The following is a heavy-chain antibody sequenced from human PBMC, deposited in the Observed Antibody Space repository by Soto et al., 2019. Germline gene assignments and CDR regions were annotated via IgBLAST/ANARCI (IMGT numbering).Heavy chain of an antibody. CDR2: IYYSGST. CDR1: GGSISSSSYY. V-gene: IGHV4-39*01. CDR3: ARQSPHYYYYGMDV. Sequence: PSETLSLTCTVSGGSISSSSYYWGWIRQPPGKGLEWIGSIYYSGSTYYNPSLKSRVTISVDTSKNQFSLKLSSVTAADTAVYYCARQSPHYYYYGMDVWGQGTTVTVSS. J-gene: IGHJ6*02.